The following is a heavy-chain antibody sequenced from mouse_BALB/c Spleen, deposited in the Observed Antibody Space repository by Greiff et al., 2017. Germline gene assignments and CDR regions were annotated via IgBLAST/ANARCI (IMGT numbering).Heavy chain of an antibody. J-gene: IGHJ3*01. CDR3: ARHRRDYLFAY. CDR2: ISSGGSYT. CDR1: GFTFSSYA. Sequence: EVQLVESGGGLVKPGGSLKLSCAASGFTFSSYAMSWVRQTPEKRLEWVATISSGGSYTYYPDSVKGRFTISRDNAKNTLYLQMSSLRSEDTAMYYCARHRRDYLFAYWGQGTLVTVSA. V-gene: IGHV5-9-3*01. D-gene: IGHD2-4*01.